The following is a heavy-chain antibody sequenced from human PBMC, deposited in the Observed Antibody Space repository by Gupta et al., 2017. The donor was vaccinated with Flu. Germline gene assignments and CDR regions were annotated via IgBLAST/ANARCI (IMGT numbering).Heavy chain of an antibody. CDR3: ARGPPGEYPDSSGYTLGV. J-gene: IGHJ4*02. V-gene: IGHV4-34*01. CDR2: INHSGST. Sequence: QVQLQQWGAGLLKPSETLSLTCAVYVGSFSGYYWSWIRQPPGKGLEWIGEINHSGSTNYNPSLKSRVTISVDTSKNQFSLKLSSVTAADTAVYYCARGPPGEYPDSSGYTLGVWGQGTLVTVSS. D-gene: IGHD3-22*01. CDR1: VGSFSGYY.